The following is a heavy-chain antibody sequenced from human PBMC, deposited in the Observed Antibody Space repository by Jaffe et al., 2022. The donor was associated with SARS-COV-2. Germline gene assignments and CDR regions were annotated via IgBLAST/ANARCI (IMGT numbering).Heavy chain of an antibody. V-gene: IGHV3-7*04. CDR1: GFTLSSYW. CDR3: ARGQILTP. CDR2: IKQDGSEK. Sequence: EVQLVESGGGLVQPGGSLRLSCVASGFTLSSYWMTWVRQAPGKGLEWVANIKQDGSEKYYVESVKGRFTISRDNTENSQYLQMNSLRAEDTAVYYCARGQILTPWGQGTLVTVSS. J-gene: IGHJ5*02. D-gene: IGHD3-9*01.